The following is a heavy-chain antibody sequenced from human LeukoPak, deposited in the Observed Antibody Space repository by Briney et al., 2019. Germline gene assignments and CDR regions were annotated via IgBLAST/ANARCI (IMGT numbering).Heavy chain of an antibody. D-gene: IGHD6-13*01. V-gene: IGHV4-59*08. CDR1: GGSISSYY. CDR2: SHYSGST. Sequence: PSETLSLTCTVSGGSISSYYWSWIRQTPGKGLEWIGDSHYSGSTNYNPSLKSRVTISVDTSKNQFSLKLSSVTAADTAVYYCARHTDIAALSSLNYWGQGTLVTVSS. CDR3: ARHTDIAALSSLNY. J-gene: IGHJ4*02.